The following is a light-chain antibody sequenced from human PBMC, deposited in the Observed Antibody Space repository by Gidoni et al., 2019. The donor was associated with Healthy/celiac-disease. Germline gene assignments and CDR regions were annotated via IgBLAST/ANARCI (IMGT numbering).Light chain of an antibody. CDR3: QQYNNWSGYT. CDR1: QSVSSW. V-gene: IGKV1-5*01. J-gene: IGKJ2*01. Sequence: DIQMTQSPSTLSASLGDRVTLTCRASQSVSSWLAWYQQKPGKAPKLLIYNASSMESGIPARFSGSGSGTEFTLTISSLQSDDFAIYYCQQYNNWSGYTFGPGTKLDIK. CDR2: NAS.